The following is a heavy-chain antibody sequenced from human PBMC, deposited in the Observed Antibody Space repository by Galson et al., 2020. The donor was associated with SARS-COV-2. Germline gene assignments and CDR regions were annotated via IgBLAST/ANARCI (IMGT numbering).Heavy chain of an antibody. J-gene: IGHJ6*02. CDR1: GYTFTGYY. CDR3: AREQSVSNAYFLYGMDV. Sequence: ASVKVSCKASGYTFTGYYMHWVRQAPGQGLEWMGWINPNSGCTNYAQKFQGRVTMTRDTSISTAYMELSRLRSDDTAVYYCAREQSVSNAYFLYGMDVWGQGTTVTVSS. CDR2: INPNSGCT. V-gene: IGHV1-2*02. D-gene: IGHD2-21*01.